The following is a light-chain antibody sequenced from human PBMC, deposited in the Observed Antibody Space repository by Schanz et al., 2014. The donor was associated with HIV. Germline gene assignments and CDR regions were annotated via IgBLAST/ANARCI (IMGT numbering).Light chain of an antibody. CDR1: SGHRTYA. CDR2: LNSDGSH. Sequence: QLVLTQSPSASASLGASVKLTCTLSSGHRTYAIAWHQQQPEKGPRYLMNLNSDGSHSKGDGIPDRFSGSSAGAERYLTISSLQSEDEADYYCQTWATGIVVFGGGTKLTVL. V-gene: IGLV4-69*02. J-gene: IGLJ2*01. CDR3: QTWATGIVV.